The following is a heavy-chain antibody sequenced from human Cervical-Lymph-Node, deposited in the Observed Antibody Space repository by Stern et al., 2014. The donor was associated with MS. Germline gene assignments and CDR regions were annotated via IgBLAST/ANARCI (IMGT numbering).Heavy chain of an antibody. Sequence: EVQLVESGGGLVQPGGSQRLSCVASGSTFSTSWMSWVRQAPGKGLEWVANIKRDGSETFYLDSVKGRFTISRDNAKSSLYLEMNGLRAEDTAVYYCTRFLQSGWSDLFDSWGRGTLVTVSS. CDR3: TRFLQSGWSDLFDS. CDR1: GSTFSTSW. J-gene: IGHJ5*01. V-gene: IGHV3-7*01. D-gene: IGHD6-19*01. CDR2: IKRDGSET.